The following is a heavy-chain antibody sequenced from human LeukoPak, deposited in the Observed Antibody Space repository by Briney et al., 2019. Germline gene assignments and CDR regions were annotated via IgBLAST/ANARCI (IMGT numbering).Heavy chain of an antibody. V-gene: IGHV4-39*01. Sequence: SETLSLTCTVSGGSISSSSYYWGWIRQPPGKGLEWIGSIYYSGSTYYNPSLKSRVTISVDTSKNQFSLKLSSVTAADTAVYYCARNTAMVPRFDYWGQGTLVTVSS. CDR3: ARNTAMVPRFDY. CDR2: IYYSGST. D-gene: IGHD5-18*01. CDR1: GGSISSSSYY. J-gene: IGHJ4*02.